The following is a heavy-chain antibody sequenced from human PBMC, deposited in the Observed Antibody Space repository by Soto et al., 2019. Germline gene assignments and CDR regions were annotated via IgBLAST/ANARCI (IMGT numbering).Heavy chain of an antibody. J-gene: IGHJ4*02. CDR1: GGSISSSSYY. V-gene: IGHV4-39*01. D-gene: IGHD3-9*01. Sequence: QLQLQESGPGLVKPSETLSLTCTVSGGSISSSSYYWGWIRQPPGKGLEWIGSIYYSGSTYYNPSLKGRVTISVDTSRNQFSLKLTSVTAADTAVYYCARTELRDFDWLCQEGIDYWGQGTLVTVSS. CDR3: ARTELRDFDWLCQEGIDY. CDR2: IYYSGST.